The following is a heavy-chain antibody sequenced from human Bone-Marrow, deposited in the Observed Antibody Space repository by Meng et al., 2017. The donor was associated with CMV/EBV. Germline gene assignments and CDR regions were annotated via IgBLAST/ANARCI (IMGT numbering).Heavy chain of an antibody. CDR1: GYTFTSYG. CDR2: IIPIFGTE. D-gene: IGHD4-11*01. Sequence: SVKVSCKASGYTFTSYGISWVRQAPGQGLEWMGGIIPIFGTENYAQKFQGRVTITTDESTSTAYMELSSLRSEDTAVYYCSSPTSPDYSNYGGYYYGMDVWGQGTTVTVSS. J-gene: IGHJ6*02. V-gene: IGHV1-69*05. CDR3: SSPTSPDYSNYGGYYYGMDV.